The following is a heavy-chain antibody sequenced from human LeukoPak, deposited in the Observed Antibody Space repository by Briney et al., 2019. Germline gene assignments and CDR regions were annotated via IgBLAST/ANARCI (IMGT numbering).Heavy chain of an antibody. V-gene: IGHV4-4*02. Sequence: SGTLSLTCGVSGGSITNTNYWTWVRQPPGKGLEWIGEVNLQGSTNYNPSLMGRVAISVDTSKNQFSLKLSSVTAADTAVYYCARGADSSGYYSIFYFDYWGQGTLVTVSS. J-gene: IGHJ4*02. CDR2: VNLQGST. CDR3: ARGADSSGYYSIFYFDY. CDR1: GGSITNTNY. D-gene: IGHD3-22*01.